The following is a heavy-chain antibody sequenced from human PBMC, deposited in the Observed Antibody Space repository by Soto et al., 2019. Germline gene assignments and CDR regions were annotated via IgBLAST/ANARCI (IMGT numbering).Heavy chain of an antibody. CDR2: IYYSGST. V-gene: IGHV4-39*01. J-gene: IGHJ4*02. CDR1: GGSISSSSYY. Sequence: ASETLSLTCAVSGGSISSSSYYWGWVRQPPGKGLEWIGSIYYSGSTYYNPSLKSRVTISVDTSKNQFSLKLSSVTAADTAVYYCARRSIVGATTHFDYWGQGTLVNVSS. CDR3: ARRSIVGATTHFDY. D-gene: IGHD1-26*01.